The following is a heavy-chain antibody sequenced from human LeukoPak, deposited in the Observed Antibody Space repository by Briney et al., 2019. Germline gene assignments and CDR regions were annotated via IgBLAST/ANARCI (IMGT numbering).Heavy chain of an antibody. CDR2: INPNSGGT. CDR3: ARGLGVPAEPYYYYMDV. V-gene: IGHV1-2*02. J-gene: IGHJ6*03. CDR1: GYTFTGYY. Sequence: GASVKVSCKASGYTFTGYYMHWVRQAPGQGLEWMGWINPNSGGTNYAQKFQGRVTMTRDTSISTAYMELSSLRSEDTAVYYCARGLGVPAEPYYYYMDVWGKGTTVTISS. D-gene: IGHD2-2*01.